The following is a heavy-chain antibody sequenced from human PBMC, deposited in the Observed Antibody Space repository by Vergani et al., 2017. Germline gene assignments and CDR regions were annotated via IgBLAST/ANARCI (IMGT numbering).Heavy chain of an antibody. V-gene: IGHV4-31*03. Sequence: QVQLQESGPGLVKPSQTLSLTCTVSGGSISRGGYYWSWIRQHPGKGLEWIGYIYYSGSTYYNPSLKSRVTISVDTSKNQFSLKLSSVTAADTAVYYCASHGKYYDSSGYYYVGWFDPWGQGALVTVSS. CDR3: ASHGKYYDSSGYYYVGWFDP. CDR1: GGSISRGGYY. CDR2: IYYSGST. D-gene: IGHD3-22*01. J-gene: IGHJ5*02.